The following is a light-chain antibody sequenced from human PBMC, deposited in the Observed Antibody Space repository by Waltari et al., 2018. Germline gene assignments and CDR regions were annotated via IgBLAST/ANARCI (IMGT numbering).Light chain of an antibody. CDR1: SGHSSYA. V-gene: IGLV4-69*01. CDR3: QTWGTGSWV. CDR2: LNSDGSH. J-gene: IGLJ3*02. Sequence: QLVLTQSPSASASLGASVKLTCTLSSGHSSYAIPWPQQQPEKGPRYLMKLNSDGSHSKGDGIPDRFSGSSSGAERYLTISSLQSEDEADYYCQTWGTGSWVFGGGTKLTVL.